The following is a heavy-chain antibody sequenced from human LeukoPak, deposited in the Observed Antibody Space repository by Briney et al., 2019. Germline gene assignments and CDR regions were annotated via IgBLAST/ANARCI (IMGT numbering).Heavy chain of an antibody. CDR3: ARVRRYYDSSGYYPL. V-gene: IGHV3-7*01. J-gene: IGHJ4*02. CDR2: INQDGSEK. Sequence: GGSLRLSCAVSGFPFSTFWMSWVRQAPGKGLEWVANINQDGSEKYYVDSVKGRFTISRDNAKNSLYLQMNSLRAEDTAVYYCARVRRYYDSSGYYPLWGQGTLVTVSS. D-gene: IGHD3-22*01. CDR1: GFPFSTFW.